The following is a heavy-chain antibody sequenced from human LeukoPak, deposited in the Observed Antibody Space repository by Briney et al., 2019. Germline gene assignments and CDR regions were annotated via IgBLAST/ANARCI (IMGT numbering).Heavy chain of an antibody. D-gene: IGHD4-17*01. J-gene: IGHJ4*02. CDR1: GSTFTGYY. CDR3: ARRGNYGDYFDY. Sequence: ASVKVSCKASGSTFTGYYMHWVRQAPGQGLEWMGWINPNSGSTNYAQKFQGRVTMTRDTSISTAFMDLSRLRSDDTAVYYCARRGNYGDYFDYWGQGTLVTVSS. CDR2: INPNSGST. V-gene: IGHV1-2*02.